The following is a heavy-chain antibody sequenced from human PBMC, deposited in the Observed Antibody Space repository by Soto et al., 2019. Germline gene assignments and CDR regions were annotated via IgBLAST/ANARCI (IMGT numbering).Heavy chain of an antibody. CDR2: IYYSGST. D-gene: IGHD3-9*01. J-gene: IGHJ5*02. Sequence: PSETLSLTCAVSGGSISSYYWSWIWQPPGKGLEWIGYIYYSGSTNYNPSLKSRVTISVDTSKNQFSLKLSSVTAADTAVYYCAIYMCQGYFDWLPSAYWFDPWGQGTLVTVS. V-gene: IGHV4-59*01. CDR3: AIYMCQGYFDWLPSAYWFDP. CDR1: GGSISSYY.